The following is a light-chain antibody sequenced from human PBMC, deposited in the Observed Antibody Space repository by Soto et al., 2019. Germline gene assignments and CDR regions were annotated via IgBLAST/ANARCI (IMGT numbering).Light chain of an antibody. CDR3: QQYGSIPRT. J-gene: IGKJ1*01. CDR1: QSVSSSY. CDR2: GAS. Sequence: EIMLTQSPGTLSLSPGERATLSCRASQSVSSSYLAWYQQKPGQAPRLLIYGASSRATGIPDRFSGSGSGTDFTLTISRLEPEDFAVYYCQQYGSIPRTFGQGTKVESK. V-gene: IGKV3-20*01.